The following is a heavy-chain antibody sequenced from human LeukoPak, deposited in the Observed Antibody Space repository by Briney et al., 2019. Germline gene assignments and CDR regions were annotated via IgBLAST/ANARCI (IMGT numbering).Heavy chain of an antibody. V-gene: IGHV5-51*01. D-gene: IGHD2-15*01. CDR2: IYPGDSDT. Sequence: GESLKTSCKGSGYSFTSYWIGWVRQMPGEGLEWMGIIYPGDSDTRYSPSFQGQVTISADKSISTAYLQWSSLKASDTAMYYRARRPEVCSVGSCWYFDLWGRGTLVTVSS. J-gene: IGHJ2*01. CDR3: ARRPEVCSVGSCWYFDL. CDR1: GYSFTSYW.